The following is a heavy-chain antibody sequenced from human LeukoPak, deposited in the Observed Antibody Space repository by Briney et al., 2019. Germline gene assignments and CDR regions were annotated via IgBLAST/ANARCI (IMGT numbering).Heavy chain of an antibody. Sequence: ETLSLTCGVSGDSISSGYYWGWIRQPPGKGLEWVANIKQDGSEKYYVDSVKGRFTISRDNAKNSLYLQMNSLRAEDTAVYYCARGYTSSGWYRRRFDYWGQGTLVTVSS. V-gene: IGHV3-7*03. D-gene: IGHD6-19*01. CDR3: ARGYTSSGWYRRRFDY. J-gene: IGHJ4*02. CDR2: IKQDGSEK. CDR1: GDSISSGYY.